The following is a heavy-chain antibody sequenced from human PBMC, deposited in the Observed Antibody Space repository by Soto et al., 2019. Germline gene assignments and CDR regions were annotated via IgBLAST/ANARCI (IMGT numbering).Heavy chain of an antibody. J-gene: IGHJ6*02. CDR2: IYSGGST. V-gene: IGHV3-66*01. Sequence: GVSLRVSCAASGCPVISNYRSWVRQDTGKGLEWVSVIYSGGSTYYADSVKGRFTISRDNSKNTLYLQMNSLRAEDTAVYYCAREWYYDSSGYADYYYYGMDVWGQGTTVTVSS. CDR1: GCPVISNY. D-gene: IGHD3-22*01. CDR3: AREWYYDSSGYADYYYYGMDV.